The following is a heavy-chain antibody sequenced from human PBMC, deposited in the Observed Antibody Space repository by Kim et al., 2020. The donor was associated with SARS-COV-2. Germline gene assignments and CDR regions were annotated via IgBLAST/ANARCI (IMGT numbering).Heavy chain of an antibody. CDR3: ARDDPPGYCSGGSCYPFDY. CDR1: GYTFTSYG. D-gene: IGHD2-15*01. J-gene: IGHJ4*02. Sequence: SVKVSCKASGYTFTSYGISWVRQAPGQGLEWMGWISAYNGNTNYAQKLQGRVTMTTDTSTSTAYMELRSLRSDDTAVYYCARDDPPGYCSGGSCYPFDYWGQGTLVTVSS. CDR2: ISAYNGNT. V-gene: IGHV1-18*04.